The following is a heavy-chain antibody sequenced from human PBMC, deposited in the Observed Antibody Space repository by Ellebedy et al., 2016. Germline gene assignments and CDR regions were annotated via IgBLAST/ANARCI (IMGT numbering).Heavy chain of an antibody. CDR1: GFTFSSYW. V-gene: IGHV3-74*01. CDR3: ASQDLFDY. J-gene: IGHJ4*02. CDR2: INGDGINS. Sequence: GESLKISXAASGFTFSSYWMYWVRRAPGKGLVCVARINGDGINSDYADSVKGRFTISRDNAKNTVYLQMNSLRAEDTAVYYCASQDLFDYWGQGTLVTVSS.